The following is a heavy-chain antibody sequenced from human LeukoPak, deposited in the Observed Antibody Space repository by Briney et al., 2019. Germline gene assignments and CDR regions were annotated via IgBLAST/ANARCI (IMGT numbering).Heavy chain of an antibody. V-gene: IGHV3-23*01. CDR2: VTGSGGST. CDR1: GITFSSYA. Sequence: GGSLRLSCAASGITFSSYAMSWVRQAPGKGLECVSAVTGSGGSTYYADSVKGRFTISRDNSKNTLYLQMSSLRAEDTAVYYCAKDPVEQQLVRDFDYWGQGTLVTVSS. D-gene: IGHD6-13*01. CDR3: AKDPVEQQLVRDFDY. J-gene: IGHJ4*02.